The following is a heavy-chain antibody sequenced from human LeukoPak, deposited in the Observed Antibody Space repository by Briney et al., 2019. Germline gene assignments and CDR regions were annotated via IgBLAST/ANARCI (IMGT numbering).Heavy chain of an antibody. CDR2: IYHSGST. CDR1: GGSISSSNW. CDR3: ARDLSYCSSTSCSRSAPLHY. D-gene: IGHD2-2*01. J-gene: IGHJ4*02. Sequence: SETLSLTCAVSGGSISSSNWWSWVRQPPGKGLEWIGEIYHSGSTNYNPSLKSRVTISVDKSKNQFSLKLSSVTAADTAVYYCARDLSYCSSTSCSRSAPLHYWGQGTLVTVPS. V-gene: IGHV4-4*02.